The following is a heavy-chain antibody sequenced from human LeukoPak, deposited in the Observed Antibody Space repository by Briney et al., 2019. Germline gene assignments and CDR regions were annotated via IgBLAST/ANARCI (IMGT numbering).Heavy chain of an antibody. V-gene: IGHV4-61*02. CDR1: GGSMRSGDYY. J-gene: IGHJ4*02. CDR3: ARASYSYDINGWVPFDY. CDR2: IYTSGST. D-gene: IGHD3-22*01. Sequence: PSETLSLTCTVSGGSMRSGDYYWSWIRQPAGKGLEWIGRIYTSGSTNYNPSLKSRVTISGDTSKNQFSLRLSSVTAADTAVYYCARASYSYDINGWVPFDYWGQGTLVTVSS.